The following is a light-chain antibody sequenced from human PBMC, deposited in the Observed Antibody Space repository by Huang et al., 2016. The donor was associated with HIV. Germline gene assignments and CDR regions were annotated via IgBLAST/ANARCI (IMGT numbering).Light chain of an antibody. J-gene: IGKJ3*01. Sequence: EVVLTQSPVTLSLSPGQRATLSCRASQSISNYLSWYQQKPGQAPRRLIYDTSKRATGIPARFSGSGSGTDFTLTISSLQPEDFAFYYCQQRTNFFIFGPGTKVEMK. CDR2: DTS. CDR1: QSISNY. CDR3: QQRTNFFI. V-gene: IGKV3-11*01.